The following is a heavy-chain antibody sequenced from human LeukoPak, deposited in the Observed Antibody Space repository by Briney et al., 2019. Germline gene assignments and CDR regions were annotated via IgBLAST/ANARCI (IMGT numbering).Heavy chain of an antibody. V-gene: IGHV3-21*01. CDR3: ATDQSGYSAYGPFDY. Sequence: GGSLRLSCAVSGFTFSTYSINWVRQAPGKGLEWVSSISSGSRYIYYADSVKGRFTISRDNAKNSLYLQMNSLRAEDTAVYYCATDQSGYSAYGPFDYWGQGTLVTVSS. CDR1: GFTFSTYS. D-gene: IGHD5-12*01. CDR2: ISSGSRYI. J-gene: IGHJ4*02.